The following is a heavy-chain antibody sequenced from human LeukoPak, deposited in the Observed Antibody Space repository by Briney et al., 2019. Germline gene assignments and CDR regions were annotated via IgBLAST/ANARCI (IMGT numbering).Heavy chain of an antibody. V-gene: IGHV3-9*01. CDR3: AKRDYGDAGWYFDL. D-gene: IGHD4-17*01. Sequence: PGGSLRLSCAASGFTFDDYAMHWVRQAPGEGLEWVSGISWNSGSMGYADSVKGRFTISRDNAKNSLYLQMNSLRAEDTALYYCAKRDYGDAGWYFDLWGRGTLVTVSS. CDR1: GFTFDDYA. J-gene: IGHJ2*01. CDR2: ISWNSGSM.